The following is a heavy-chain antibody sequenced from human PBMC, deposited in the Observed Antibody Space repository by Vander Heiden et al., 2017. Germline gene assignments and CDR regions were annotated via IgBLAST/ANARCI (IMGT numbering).Heavy chain of an antibody. Sequence: QVHLVQSGAEVKKPAPSVRVSFRASGSTFTSYYIRWVRRAPGEGLEWMGRINPDGGNTMYAQKFRGRLTLASDTSTSTVHMELTTLTSGDTGVYYCARDLPLGRNSGWLPNFWGQGSTVTVSS. D-gene: IGHD6-19*01. CDR2: INPDGGNT. CDR3: ARDLPLGRNSGWLPNF. J-gene: IGHJ4*02. V-gene: IGHV1-46*01. CDR1: GSTFTSYY.